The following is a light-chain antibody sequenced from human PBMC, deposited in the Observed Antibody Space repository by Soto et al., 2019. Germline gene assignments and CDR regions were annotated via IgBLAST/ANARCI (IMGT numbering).Light chain of an antibody. J-gene: IGKJ3*01. CDR1: QGISND. V-gene: IGKV1-27*01. CDR3: LQYDSAPFT. Sequence: DIQMTQYPSSLSASVGDRVTITCRASQGISNDLAWYQQKPGKVPKLLIYSASTLQPGNPSRFSGSGSETEFTLTIRSLQPEDVANCRCLQYDSAPFTGGPGTKVDIK. CDR2: SAS.